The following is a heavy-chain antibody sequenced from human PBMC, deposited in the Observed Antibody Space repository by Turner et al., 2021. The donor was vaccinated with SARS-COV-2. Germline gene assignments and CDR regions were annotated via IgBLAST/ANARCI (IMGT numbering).Heavy chain of an antibody. CDR1: GFTFSDYA. CDR2: ISGSGGRT. Sequence: EVQTLESGGGLVQPGGSLRLFCSASGFTFSDYAMSWVRQAPGKGPDWVSVISGSGGRTLYADSAKGRFTISRDNSKSALYLQMDSLRVEDTAIYYCAKTPYSSSGRGDGFDIWGQGTLVTVSS. CDR3: AKTPYSSSGRGDGFDI. V-gene: IGHV3-23*01. D-gene: IGHD6-6*01. J-gene: IGHJ3*02.